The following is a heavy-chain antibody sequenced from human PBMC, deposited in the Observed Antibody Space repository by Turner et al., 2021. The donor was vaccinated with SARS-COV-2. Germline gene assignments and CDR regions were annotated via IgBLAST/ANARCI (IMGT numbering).Heavy chain of an antibody. V-gene: IGHV4-39*02. J-gene: IGHJ4*01. Sequence: QLQLQESGPRLVKPSETLSLTCTVSGDSIAGSAYYWGWICQSPAKGLEWIGTVDSGGTTYYKPSLKRRITLSVDTSTNHFYLNLYSVTAADTAVYYCVRLSLVYGDYAEYWGHGALVTVSS. CDR3: VRLSLVYGDYAEY. CDR1: GDSIAGSAYY. CDR2: VDSGGTT. D-gene: IGHD4-17*01.